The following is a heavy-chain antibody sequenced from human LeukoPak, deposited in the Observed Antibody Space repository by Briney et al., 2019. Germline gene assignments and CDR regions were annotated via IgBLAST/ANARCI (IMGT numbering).Heavy chain of an antibody. Sequence: SETLFLTCTVSGGSISSYYWSWIRQPAGKGLEWIGRIYTSGSTNYNPALKSRVTMSVDTSKNQFSLNLSSVTAADTAVYYCARALVVAYFDLWARGTLVTVSS. CDR1: GGSISSYY. CDR2: IYTSGST. J-gene: IGHJ2*01. CDR3: ARALVVAYFDL. V-gene: IGHV4-4*07. D-gene: IGHD3-22*01.